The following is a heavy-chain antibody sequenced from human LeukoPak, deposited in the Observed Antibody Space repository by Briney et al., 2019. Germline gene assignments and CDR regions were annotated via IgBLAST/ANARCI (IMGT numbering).Heavy chain of an antibody. CDR3: AKASGVIDFYYYGMDV. Sequence: GGSLRLSCAASGFTFSSYAMNWVRQAPGKGLEWVAVISYDGSNKYYADSVKGRFTISRDNSKNTLYLQMNSLRAEDTAVYYCAKASGVIDFYYYGMDVWGQGTTVTVSS. CDR1: GFTFSSYA. CDR2: ISYDGSNK. D-gene: IGHD3-10*01. V-gene: IGHV3-30*18. J-gene: IGHJ6*02.